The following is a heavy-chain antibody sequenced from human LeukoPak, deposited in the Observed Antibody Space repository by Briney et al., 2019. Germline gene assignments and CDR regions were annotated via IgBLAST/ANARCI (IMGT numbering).Heavy chain of an antibody. Sequence: SETLSLTCAIYGASFTGYYWSWIRQPPGKGLEWIGEIHPSGSPSYNPSLESRSIISVDASKNQFSLRLHSVTAADTALYFCSRGGDASKAGKYWGQGALVTVSS. CDR3: SRGGDASKAGKY. J-gene: IGHJ4*02. CDR1: GASFTGYY. V-gene: IGHV4-34*01. CDR2: IHPSGSP. D-gene: IGHD3-10*01.